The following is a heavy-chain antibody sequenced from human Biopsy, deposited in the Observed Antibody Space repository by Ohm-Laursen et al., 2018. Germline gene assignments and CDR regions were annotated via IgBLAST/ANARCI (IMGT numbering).Heavy chain of an antibody. CDR2: MHHSGPT. CDR1: GDSISSDYY. CDR3: VRGVDYYDPYHYYALDV. J-gene: IGHJ6*02. V-gene: IGHV4-31*02. D-gene: IGHD3-22*01. Sequence: TLSLTCTVSGDSISSDYYWTWIRQVPGEGLEWIAYMHHSGPTYTYYNPSLKSRVAISVDTSKNQFSLKVRSVTAADTAVYYCVRGVDYYDPYHYYALDVWGQGTMVTVSS.